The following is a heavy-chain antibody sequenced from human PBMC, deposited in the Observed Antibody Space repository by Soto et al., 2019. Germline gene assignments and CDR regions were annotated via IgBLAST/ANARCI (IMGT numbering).Heavy chain of an antibody. V-gene: IGHV4-59*01. CDR3: ARDGSRYDFWSGPYYFDY. CDR2: IYYSGSA. CDR1: GCSISTYY. J-gene: IGHJ4*02. Sequence: QVQLQESGPGLVKPSETLSLTCTVSGCSISTYYWSWIRQPPGKGLEWIGYIYYSGSANYNPSLKSRVTISVDTSKNQFSLKLSSVSAADTAVYYCARDGSRYDFWSGPYYFDYWGQGTLVTVSS. D-gene: IGHD3-3*01.